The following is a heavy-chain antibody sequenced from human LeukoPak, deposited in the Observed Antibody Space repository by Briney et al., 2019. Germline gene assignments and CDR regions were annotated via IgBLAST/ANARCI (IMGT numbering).Heavy chain of an antibody. CDR1: GFTFSSYE. V-gene: IGHV3-48*03. CDR3: ARGRTSGYAGTLDY. J-gene: IGHJ4*02. Sequence: PGGSLRLSCAASGFTFSSYELNWVRQAPGKGLEWVSHISSSGTTIYYADSVKGRFTISRDNANNSLYLQMNSLRAEDTAVYFCARGRTSGYAGTLDYWGQGTLVTVSS. CDR2: ISSSGTTI. D-gene: IGHD3-22*01.